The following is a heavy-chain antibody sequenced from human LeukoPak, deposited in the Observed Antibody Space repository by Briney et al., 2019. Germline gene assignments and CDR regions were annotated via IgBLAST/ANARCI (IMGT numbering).Heavy chain of an antibody. CDR1: GFTFSNFA. V-gene: IGHV3-30*04. D-gene: IGHD3-10*01. CDR3: ASSKYYYGSGSYPDY. CDR2: ISYDGSNK. J-gene: IGHJ4*02. Sequence: GGSLRLSCAASGFTFSNFAMHWVRQAPGKGLEWAAVISYDGSNKDYADSVKGRFTISRDNSKNTLYLQMNSLRAEDTAVYYCASSKYYYGSGSYPDYWGQGTLVTVSS.